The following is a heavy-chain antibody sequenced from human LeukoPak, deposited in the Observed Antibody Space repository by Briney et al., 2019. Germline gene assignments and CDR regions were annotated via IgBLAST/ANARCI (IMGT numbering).Heavy chain of an antibody. CDR3: AREVSGSGNNWFDP. V-gene: IGHV1-69*05. CDR2: IIPIFGTA. CDR1: GGTFSSYA. J-gene: IGHJ5*02. Sequence: GASVKVSCKASGGTFSSYAISWVRHAPGQGLEWMGGIIPIFGTANYSQKFQGRVTITTDESTSTASMELSSLRSEDTAVYYCAREVSGSGNNWFDPWGQGTLVTVSS. D-gene: IGHD3-10*01.